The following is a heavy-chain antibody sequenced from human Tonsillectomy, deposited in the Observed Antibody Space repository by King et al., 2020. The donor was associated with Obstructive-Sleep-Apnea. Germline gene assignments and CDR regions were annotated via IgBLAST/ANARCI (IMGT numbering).Heavy chain of an antibody. Sequence: VQLQESGPGLVKPSQTLSLTCTVSGGSISSGAYYWSWIRQHPGKGLEWIGYIYYSGSTYYKSSLKSRVTISVDTSKNQFSLKLSSVTAADTAVYYCARSYYYDCSGPRGGYYFDYWGQGTLVTVSS. CDR2: IYYSGST. D-gene: IGHD3-22*01. CDR3: ARSYYYDCSGPRGGYYFDY. CDR1: GGSISSGAYY. J-gene: IGHJ4*02. V-gene: IGHV4-31*03.